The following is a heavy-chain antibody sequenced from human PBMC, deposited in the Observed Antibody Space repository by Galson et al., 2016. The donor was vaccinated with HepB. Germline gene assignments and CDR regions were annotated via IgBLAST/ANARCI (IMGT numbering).Heavy chain of an antibody. J-gene: IGHJ4*02. CDR2: ISYDGSKK. CDR1: GFTFSSND. CDR3: SKDRNIVLVPSPLALDQNRFTN. Sequence: SLRLSCAASGFTFSSNDIHWVRQAPGKGLEWVAVISYDGSKKHYADYVKGRFTISRDNSKNTLYIQMSSLRAEDTAVNYCSKDRNIVLVPSPLALDQNRFTNWGQGTPVTVSS. V-gene: IGHV3-30*18. D-gene: IGHD2-21*01.